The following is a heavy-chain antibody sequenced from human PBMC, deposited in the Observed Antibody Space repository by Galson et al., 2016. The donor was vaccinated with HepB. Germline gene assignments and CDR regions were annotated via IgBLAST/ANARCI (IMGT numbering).Heavy chain of an antibody. V-gene: IGHV3-53*01. CDR3: ARRRGNTKFDY. CDR1: EFTVSDNY. J-gene: IGHJ4*02. CDR2: ISGDDVT. D-gene: IGHD3-10*01. Sequence: SLRLSCAASEFTVSDNYMSWVRQAPGKGLEWVSLISGDDVTYYADSVKGRFTISRDHSDNSLYLQMNSLRAEDTAVYYCARRRGNTKFDYWGQGTLVTVSS.